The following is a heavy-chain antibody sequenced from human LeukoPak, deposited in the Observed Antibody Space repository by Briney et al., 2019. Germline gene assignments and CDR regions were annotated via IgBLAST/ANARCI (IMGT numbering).Heavy chain of an antibody. CDR3: AKAGIGVVGYFDY. CDR1: GFTFSSYA. D-gene: IGHD6-19*01. V-gene: IGHV3-23*01. Sequence: GGSLRLSCAASGFTFSSYAMSWVRQAPGKGLEWVSAIHYSGGSTYYADSVKGRFTISRDNSKNTLYLQMNSLRDEDTALYYCAKAGIGVVGYFDYWGQGTLVTVSS. J-gene: IGHJ4*02. CDR2: IHYSGGST.